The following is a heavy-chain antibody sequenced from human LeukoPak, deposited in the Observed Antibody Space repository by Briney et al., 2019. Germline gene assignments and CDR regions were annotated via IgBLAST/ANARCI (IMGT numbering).Heavy chain of an antibody. D-gene: IGHD5/OR15-5a*01. CDR2: IYYTAST. J-gene: IGHJ3*02. CDR1: GGSITSNIYY. V-gene: IGHV4-39*01. CDR3: ARAPDIMYAFDI. Sequence: RPSETLSLTCTVSGGSITSNIYYLGWIRQPPGKGLEWIGSIYYTASTYYNPSLKSRVTISVHTSKNQVSLKLTSVTAADTAVYSCARAPDIMYAFDIWGQGTMVTVSS.